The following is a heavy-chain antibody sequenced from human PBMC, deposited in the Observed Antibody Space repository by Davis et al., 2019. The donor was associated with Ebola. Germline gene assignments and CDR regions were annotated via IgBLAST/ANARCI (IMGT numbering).Heavy chain of an antibody. J-gene: IGHJ6*02. Sequence: GESLKISCAASGFTFSSYAMHWVRQAPGKGLEWVAVISYDGSNKYYADSVKGRFTISRDNSKNTLYLQMNSLRAEDTAVYYCARDLSWAVTLGGMDVWGQGTTVTVSS. CDR2: ISYDGSNK. CDR1: GFTFSSYA. V-gene: IGHV3-30-3*01. CDR3: ARDLSWAVTLGGMDV. D-gene: IGHD4-17*01.